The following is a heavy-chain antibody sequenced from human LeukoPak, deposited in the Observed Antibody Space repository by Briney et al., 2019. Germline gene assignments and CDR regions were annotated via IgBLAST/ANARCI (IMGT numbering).Heavy chain of an antibody. V-gene: IGHV4-59*01. D-gene: IGHD1-1*01. CDR2: ISYSGST. CDR1: GGSISSYY. Sequence: SETLSLTCTVSGGSISSYYWSWIRQPPGKGLEWIGYISYSGSTNFNPSLKSRVTISVDTSKNQFSLKLSSVTAVDTAVYYCAREGTAGTNLNWFDPWGQGTLVTVSS. CDR3: AREGTAGTNLNWFDP. J-gene: IGHJ5*02.